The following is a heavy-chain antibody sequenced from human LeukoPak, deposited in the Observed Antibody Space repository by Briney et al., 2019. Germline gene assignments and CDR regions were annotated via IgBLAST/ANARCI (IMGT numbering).Heavy chain of an antibody. CDR1: RFTFSTYA. J-gene: IGHJ4*02. CDR3: AKDPPYYYDSSGYPMGVLEGVLDY. V-gene: IGHV3-23*01. D-gene: IGHD3-22*01. CDR2: ISSSGGTT. Sequence: GGSLRLSCATSRFTFSTYAMSWVRQAPGKGLEWVSEISSSGGTTYYADSVKGRFTISRDNSKNTLYLQMNSLRAEDTAVYYCAKDPPYYYDSSGYPMGVLEGVLDYWGQGTLVTVSS.